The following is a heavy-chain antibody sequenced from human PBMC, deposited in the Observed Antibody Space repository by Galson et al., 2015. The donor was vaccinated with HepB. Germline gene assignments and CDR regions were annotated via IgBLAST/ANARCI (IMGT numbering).Heavy chain of an antibody. D-gene: IGHD3-22*01. CDR2: IDPSDSYT. J-gene: IGHJ4*02. CDR3: ARHPPTDYYDSSGVGSLFDY. V-gene: IGHV5-10-1*01. Sequence: QSGAEVKKPGESLRISCKGSGYSFTSYWISWVRQMPGKGLEWMGRIDPSDSYTNYSPSFQGHVTISADKSISTAYLQWSSLKASDTAMYYCARHPPTDYYDSSGVGSLFDYWGQGTLVTVSS. CDR1: GYSFTSYW.